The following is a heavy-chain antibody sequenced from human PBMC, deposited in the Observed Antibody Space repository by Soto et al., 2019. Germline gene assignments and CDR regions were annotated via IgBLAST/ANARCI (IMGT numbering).Heavy chain of an antibody. D-gene: IGHD2-8*01. CDR3: ARDRGVRDV. V-gene: IGHV1-2*02. Sequence: QVQLVQSGAEVKKPGASVKVSCKASGYTFTSYYMHWVRQAPGQGLEWMGWINPDSGVTYYPHKFQDRVTMTRDTSISTAYMELSRLTPDDTALYYCARDRGVRDVWGQGTTVIVSS. CDR1: GYTFTSYY. CDR2: INPDSGVT. J-gene: IGHJ6*02.